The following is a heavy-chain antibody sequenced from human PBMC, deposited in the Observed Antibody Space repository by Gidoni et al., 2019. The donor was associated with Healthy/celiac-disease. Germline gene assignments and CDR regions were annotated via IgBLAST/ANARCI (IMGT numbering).Heavy chain of an antibody. CDR1: GFTFSSYW. CDR3: ARAGPYGDYPFDY. Sequence: EVQLVESGGGLVQPGGSLRLSCAASGFTFSSYWMSWVRQAPGKGLGWVANIKQDGSEKYYVDSVKGRFTISRDNAKNSLYLQMNSLRAEDTAVYYCARAGPYGDYPFDYWGQGTLVTVSS. D-gene: IGHD4-17*01. V-gene: IGHV3-7*03. CDR2: IKQDGSEK. J-gene: IGHJ4*02.